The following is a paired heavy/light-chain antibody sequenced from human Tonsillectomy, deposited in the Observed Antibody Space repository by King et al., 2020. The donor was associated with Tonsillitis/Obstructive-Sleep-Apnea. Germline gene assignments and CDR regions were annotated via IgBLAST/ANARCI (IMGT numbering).Heavy chain of an antibody. D-gene: IGHD5-18*01. CDR3: ARGPNQTPYSYADC. Sequence: QVQLVESGGGVVQPGGSLRLSCAASGFTLSNYAMHWVRQAPGKGLEWVAIMSYDGSNKYYPDSVKGRFTISRDTSKNTLYLQMNNLRGEDTAVYYCARGPNQTPYSYADCWGQGTLVTVSS. V-gene: IGHV3-30*04. CDR2: MSYDGSNK. CDR1: GFTLSNYA. J-gene: IGHJ4*02.
Light chain of an antibody. CDR1: QSVLFNSNNKNY. Sequence: DFVMTQSPDSLAVSLGERATINCKSSQSVLFNSNNKNYLAWYQQKPGQPPRLLIYWASTRESGVPDRFSGSGSGTDFTLTISSLQAEDVAVYYCQQYYNLPYTCGQGTKLEIE. CDR2: WAS. J-gene: IGKJ2*01. CDR3: QQYYNLPYT. V-gene: IGKV4-1*01.